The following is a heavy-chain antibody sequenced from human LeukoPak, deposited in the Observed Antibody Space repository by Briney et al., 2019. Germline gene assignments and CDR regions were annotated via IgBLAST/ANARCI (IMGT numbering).Heavy chain of an antibody. CDR3: ARDPVAGEAFDI. CDR2: IYYSGST. D-gene: IGHD6-19*01. Sequence: PSETPSLTCTVSGGSISSYYWSWIRQPPGKGLEWIGYIYYSGSTNYNPSLKSRVTISVDTSKNQFSLKLSSVTAADTAVYYCARDPVAGEAFDIWGQGTMVTVSS. J-gene: IGHJ3*02. CDR1: GGSISSYY. V-gene: IGHV4-59*01.